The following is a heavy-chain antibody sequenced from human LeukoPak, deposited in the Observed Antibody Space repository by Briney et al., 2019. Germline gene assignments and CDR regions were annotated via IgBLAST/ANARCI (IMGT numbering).Heavy chain of an antibody. D-gene: IGHD3-10*01. CDR3: AREVVVRGVIFRPKNWFAP. V-gene: IGHV3-48*01. J-gene: IGHJ5*02. CDR2: ISSSSSTI. CDR1: GFTFSSYS. Sequence: PGGSLRLSCAASGFTFSSYSMNWVRQAPGKGLEWVSYISSSSSTIYYADSVKGRFTISRDNAENSLYLQMNSLRAEDTAVYYCAREVVVRGVIFRPKNWFAPWGQGTLVTVSS.